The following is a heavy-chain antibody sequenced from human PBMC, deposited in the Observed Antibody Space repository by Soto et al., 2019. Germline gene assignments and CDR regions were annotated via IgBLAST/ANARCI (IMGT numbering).Heavy chain of an antibody. J-gene: IGHJ4*02. D-gene: IGHD1-20*01. CDR2: IYWNDDK. Sequence: SGPTLVNPTQTLTLTCTFSGFSLSTSGVGVGWIRQPPGKALEWLALIYWNDDKRYSPSLKSRLTITKDTSKNQVVLTMTNMDPVDTATYYCAHRPRINGTTSVGFNDYWGQGTLVTVSS. CDR3: AHRPRINGTTSVGFNDY. V-gene: IGHV2-5*01. CDR1: GFSLSTSGVG.